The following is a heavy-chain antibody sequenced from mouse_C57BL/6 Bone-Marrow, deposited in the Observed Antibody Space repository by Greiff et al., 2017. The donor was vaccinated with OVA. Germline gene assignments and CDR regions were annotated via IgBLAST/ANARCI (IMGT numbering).Heavy chain of an antibody. Sequence: QVQLQQPGAELVKPGASVKVSCKASGYTFTSYWMHWVKQRPGQGLEWIGRIHPSDSDTNYNQKFKGKATLTVATSSSTAYMQLSSLTSEDSAVYYCAIRHDYDCYFDYWGQGTTLTVSS. CDR3: AIRHDYDCYFDY. J-gene: IGHJ2*01. CDR2: IHPSDSDT. V-gene: IGHV1-74*01. CDR1: GYTFTSYW. D-gene: IGHD2-4*01.